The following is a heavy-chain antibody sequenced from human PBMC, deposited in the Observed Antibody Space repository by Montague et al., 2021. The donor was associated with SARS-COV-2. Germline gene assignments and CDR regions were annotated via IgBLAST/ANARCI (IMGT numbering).Heavy chain of an antibody. CDR3: AGTRGYGYIYHPLDF. CDR1: GASVSTFY. CDR2: ADSTGST. V-gene: IGHV4-4*08. J-gene: IGHJ4*03. D-gene: IGHD5-18*01. Sequence: SETLSLTCSVSGASVSTFYWNWIRQPPGKGLGWVGYADSTGSTSYNPSLNSRVTISLDTSSNQFSLRLGSVTAADTAIYYCAGTRGYGYIYHPLDFWSQGTLVTVSS.